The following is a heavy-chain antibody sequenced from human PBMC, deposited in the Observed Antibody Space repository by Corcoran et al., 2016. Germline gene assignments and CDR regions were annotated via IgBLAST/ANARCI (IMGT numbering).Heavy chain of an antibody. Sequence: EVQLVESGGGLVQPGGSLKLSCAASGFTFSGSAMHWVRQASGKGLEWVGRIRSKANSYATTYAASVKGRFTISRDDSKKTAYLQMNSLKTEDTAVYYCTRRGDGVDYWGQGTMVTVSS. CDR2: IRSKANSYAT. J-gene: IGHJ4*02. V-gene: IGHV3-73*02. CDR3: TRRGDGVDY. CDR1: GFTFSGSA. D-gene: IGHD4-17*01.